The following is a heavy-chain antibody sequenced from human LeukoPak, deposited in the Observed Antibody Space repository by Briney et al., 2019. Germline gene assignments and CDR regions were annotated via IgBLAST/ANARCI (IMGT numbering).Heavy chain of an antibody. J-gene: IGHJ5*02. Sequence: SETLSLTCAVYGGSFSGYYWSWIRQPPGKGLEWIGEINHSGSTNYNPSLKSRVTISVDTSKNQFSLKLSSVTAADTAVYYCARHYCSGGSCYSPARGYNWFDPWGQGTLVTVSS. V-gene: IGHV4-34*01. D-gene: IGHD2-15*01. CDR2: INHSGST. CDR3: ARHYCSGGSCYSPARGYNWFDP. CDR1: GGSFSGYY.